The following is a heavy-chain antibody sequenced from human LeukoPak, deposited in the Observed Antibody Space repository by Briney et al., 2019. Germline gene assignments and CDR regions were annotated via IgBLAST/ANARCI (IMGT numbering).Heavy chain of an antibody. Sequence: ASVKVSCKASGYTFTGYYMHWVRQAPGQGLEWMGWINPNSGGTNYAQKFQGRVTMTRDTSISTAYMELSRLRFDDTAVYYCASILGYCSGGDCLDYWGQGTLVTVSS. J-gene: IGHJ4*02. D-gene: IGHD2-15*01. CDR1: GYTFTGYY. CDR2: INPNSGGT. CDR3: ASILGYCSGGDCLDY. V-gene: IGHV1-2*02.